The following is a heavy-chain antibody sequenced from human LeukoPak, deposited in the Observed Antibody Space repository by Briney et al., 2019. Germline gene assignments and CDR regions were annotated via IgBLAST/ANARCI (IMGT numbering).Heavy chain of an antibody. V-gene: IGHV4-39*01. D-gene: IGHD3-9*01. Sequence: SETLSLTCTVSGDSLSSSSYYWGWIRQPPGKGLEWIGNIYYSGRTDYSPSLKSRLTMSVDTSTNQFSLKLSSVTAADTAVYYCARHVSRFFDWSGYYMDVWGKGTTITVSS. CDR2: IYYSGRT. J-gene: IGHJ6*03. CDR3: ARHVSRFFDWSGYYMDV. CDR1: GDSLSSSSYY.